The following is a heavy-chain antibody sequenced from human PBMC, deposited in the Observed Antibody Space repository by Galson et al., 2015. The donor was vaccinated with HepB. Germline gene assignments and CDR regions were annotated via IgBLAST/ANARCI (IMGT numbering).Heavy chain of an antibody. D-gene: IGHD4/OR15-4a*01. CDR3: TPTILVRGFDY. J-gene: IGHJ4*02. V-gene: IGHV3-73*01. CDR2: IRNKTNSYAT. Sequence: SLRLSCAASGFTFSGSAMHWVRQASGKGLEWVGRIRNKTNSYATAYAASVKGRFTISRDDSKNTAYLQMNSLKTKDTAVYYCTPTILVRGFDYWGQGTLVTVSS. CDR1: GFTFSGSA.